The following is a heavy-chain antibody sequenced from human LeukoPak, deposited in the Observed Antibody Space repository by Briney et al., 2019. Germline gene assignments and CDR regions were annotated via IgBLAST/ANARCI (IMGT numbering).Heavy chain of an antibody. CDR3: AKGRGQWLVQFLDDAFDI. CDR2: ISSSSSYI. J-gene: IGHJ3*02. D-gene: IGHD6-19*01. CDR1: GFTFSSYS. V-gene: IGHV3-21*04. Sequence: PGGSLRLSCAASGFTFSSYSMNWVRQAPGKGLEWVSCISSSSSYIYYADSVRGRFTISRDNAKNSLYLQMNSLRAEDMALYYCAKGRGQWLVQFLDDAFDIWGQGTMVTVSS.